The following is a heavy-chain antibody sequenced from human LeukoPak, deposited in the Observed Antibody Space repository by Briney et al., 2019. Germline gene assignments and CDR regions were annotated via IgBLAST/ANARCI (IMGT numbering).Heavy chain of an antibody. J-gene: IGHJ6*03. CDR3: ARRMGRRFGERYYYYHYMDV. V-gene: IGHV4-34*01. CDR1: GGSFSGYF. D-gene: IGHD3-10*01. CDR2: INHSGSI. Sequence: SETLSLTCAVFGGSFSGYFWNWIRQPPGKGLEWIGEINHSGSINYNSSLKSRVTISVDTSKNQFSLKVSSVTAADTAVYYCARRMGRRFGERYYYYHYMDVWGKGTTVTISS.